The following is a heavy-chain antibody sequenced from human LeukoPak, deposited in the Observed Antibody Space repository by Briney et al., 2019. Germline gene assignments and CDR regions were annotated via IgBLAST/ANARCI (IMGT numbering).Heavy chain of an antibody. Sequence: SGTLSLTCAVSGYSISRGYYWGWIRQPPGRGREWIGVIFHSGSTYSNPSLRSGVTISVDTSKNRFSLSLRPVTAADTPVYYCAFYSVGRGGPGSWGQGTLVTVSS. CDR1: GYSISRGYY. V-gene: IGHV4-38-2*01. CDR3: AFYSVGRGGPGS. D-gene: IGHD3-10*01. J-gene: IGHJ5*02. CDR2: IFHSGST.